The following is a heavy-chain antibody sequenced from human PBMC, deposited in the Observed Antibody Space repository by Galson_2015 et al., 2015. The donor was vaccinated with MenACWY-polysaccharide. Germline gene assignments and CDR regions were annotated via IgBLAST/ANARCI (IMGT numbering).Heavy chain of an antibody. Sequence: SVKVSCRASGYTFTSYAMDWVRQAPGQGLEWMGWINTNTGNPTYAQGFTGRFVFSLDTSVSTAYLQISSLKAEDTAVYYCAGGDRPRYSTARTELPYYYYYGMDVWGQGTTVTVSS. V-gene: IGHV7-4-1*02. CDR1: GYTFTSYA. CDR3: AGGDRPRYSTARTELPYYYYYGMDV. D-gene: IGHD2-15*01. J-gene: IGHJ6*02. CDR2: INTNTGNP.